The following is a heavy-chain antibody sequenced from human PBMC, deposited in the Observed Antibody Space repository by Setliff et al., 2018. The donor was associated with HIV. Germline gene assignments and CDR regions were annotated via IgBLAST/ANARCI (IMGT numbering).Heavy chain of an antibody. CDR1: GASLGSGTYF. J-gene: IGHJ6*02. CDR2: MSDIGST. V-gene: IGHV4-30-4*08. CDR3: ARASGAKYYYGMDV. Sequence: SSETLSLTCSVSGASLGSGTYFWNWVRQSPGKGLEWIGYMSDIGSTYYNPSLKSRVTISADTSRNGFSLNLNSVTAADTAVYFCARASGAKYYYGMDVWGQGTTVTVS. D-gene: IGHD1-26*01.